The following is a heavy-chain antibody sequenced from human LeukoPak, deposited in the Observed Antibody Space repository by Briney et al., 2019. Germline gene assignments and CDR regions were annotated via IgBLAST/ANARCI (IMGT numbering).Heavy chain of an antibody. V-gene: IGHV3-33*01. Sequence: PGRSLRLSCAASGFTFSSYGMHWVRQAPGKGLEWVAVIWYDGSNKYYADSVKGRFTISRDNSKNTMYLQMKSLRAEDTAVYYCARDESRGYGYFDYWGQGTLVTVSS. CDR2: IWYDGSNK. D-gene: IGHD4-17*01. J-gene: IGHJ4*02. CDR3: ARDESRGYGYFDY. CDR1: GFTFSSYG.